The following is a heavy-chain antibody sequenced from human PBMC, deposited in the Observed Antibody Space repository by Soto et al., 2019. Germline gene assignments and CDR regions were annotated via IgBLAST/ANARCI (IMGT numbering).Heavy chain of an antibody. J-gene: IGHJ4*02. CDR1: GGSISSYY. CDR2: IYYSGST. D-gene: IGHD1-26*01. V-gene: IGHV4-59*12. CDR3: TRGLFSGSYYSGGWYYFDS. Sequence: SETLSLTCTVSGGSISSYYWSWIRQPPGKGLEWIGYIYYSGSTNYNPSLKSRVTISVDTSKNKFSLELSSVTAADTAVYYCTRGLFSGSYYSGGWYYFDSWGQGTMVTVSS.